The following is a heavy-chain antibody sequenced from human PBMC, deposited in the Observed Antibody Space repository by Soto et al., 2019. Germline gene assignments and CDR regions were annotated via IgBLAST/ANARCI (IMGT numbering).Heavy chain of an antibody. Sequence: QLQLQESGPGLVKPSETLSLTCTVSGGSISSSSYYWGWNPQPPGKGLEWIGSIYYSGSTYYNPSLKSRVTISVDTSKNQFSLKLSSVTAADTAVYYCARQVVVAATHHAFDIWGQGTKVTV. CDR2: IYYSGST. CDR1: GGSISSSSYY. CDR3: ARQVVVAATHHAFDI. V-gene: IGHV4-39*01. D-gene: IGHD2-15*01. J-gene: IGHJ3*02.